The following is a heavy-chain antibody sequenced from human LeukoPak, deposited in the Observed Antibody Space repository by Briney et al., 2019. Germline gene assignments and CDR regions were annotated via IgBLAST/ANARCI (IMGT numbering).Heavy chain of an antibody. V-gene: IGHV1-2*02. CDR3: ARGTTVTSLDY. Sequence: ASVKVSCKASGYTFTGYYMHWVRQAPGQGLEWMGWINPNNGGTNYAQKFQGRVTMTRDTSISTAYMELSRLRSDDTAVYYCARGTTVTSLDYWGQGTLVTVSS. CDR1: GYTFTGYY. D-gene: IGHD4-11*01. CDR2: INPNNGGT. J-gene: IGHJ4*02.